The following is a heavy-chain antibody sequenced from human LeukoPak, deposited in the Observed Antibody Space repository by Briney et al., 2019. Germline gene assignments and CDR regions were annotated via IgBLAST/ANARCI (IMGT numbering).Heavy chain of an antibody. V-gene: IGHV3-21*01. J-gene: IGHJ6*02. D-gene: IGHD2-2*02. Sequence: GGSLRLSCAASGFTFSIYAMSWVRQAPGKGLEWVSSISSSVGNTYYADSVKGRFTISRDNAKNSLYLQMNSRRAEYTAAYYWARDIKGHGCSSTSCYIWPMEYYYYAMDVWGQGTTVTVSS. CDR3: ARDIKGHGCSSTSCYIWPMEYYYYAMDV. CDR1: GFTFSIYA. CDR2: ISSSVGNT.